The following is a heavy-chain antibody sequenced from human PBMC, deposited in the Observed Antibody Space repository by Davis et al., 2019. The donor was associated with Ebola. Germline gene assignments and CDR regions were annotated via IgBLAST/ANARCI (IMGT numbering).Heavy chain of an antibody. J-gene: IGHJ6*03. CDR1: GFTFSSYG. V-gene: IGHV3-30*18. CDR2: ISYDGSNK. Sequence: GESLKISCAASGFTFSSYGMHWVRQAPGKGLEWVAVISYDGSNKYYADSVKGRFTISRDNSKNTLYLQMNSLRAEDTAVYYCAKSDQLLYPLGYYYYYMDVWGKGTTVTVSS. D-gene: IGHD2-2*02. CDR3: AKSDQLLYPLGYYYYYMDV.